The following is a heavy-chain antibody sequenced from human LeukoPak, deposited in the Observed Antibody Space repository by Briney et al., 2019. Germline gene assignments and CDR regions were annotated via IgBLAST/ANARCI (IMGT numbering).Heavy chain of an antibody. CDR1: GYSFTNYA. CDR3: ARAFQSLGGLSLPDY. CDR2: IHPSTGNP. Sequence: ASVKVSCKASGYSFTNYAMNWVRQAPGQGLEWMGWIHPSTGNPTYAQGFTGRFVFSLDTSVSTTYLQISSLKAEDTAVYFRARAFQSLGGLSLPDYWGQGTLVTVSS. D-gene: IGHD3-16*02. J-gene: IGHJ4*02. V-gene: IGHV7-4-1*02.